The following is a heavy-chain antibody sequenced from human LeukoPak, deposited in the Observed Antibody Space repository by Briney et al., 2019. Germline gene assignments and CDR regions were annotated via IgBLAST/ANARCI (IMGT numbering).Heavy chain of an antibody. J-gene: IGHJ4*02. CDR3: ARDHRWYCGGDCYLDY. D-gene: IGHD2-21*02. Sequence: GRSLRLSCAASGFTFSSYGMHWVRQAPGKGLEWVAVIWYDGSNKYYADSVKGRFTISRDNSKNTLYLQMNSLRAEDTAVYYCARDHRWYCGGDCYLDYWGQGTLVTVSS. CDR2: IWYDGSNK. CDR1: GFTFSSYG. V-gene: IGHV3-33*01.